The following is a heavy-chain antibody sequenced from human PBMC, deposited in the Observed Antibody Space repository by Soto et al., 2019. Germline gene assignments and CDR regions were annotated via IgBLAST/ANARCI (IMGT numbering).Heavy chain of an antibody. J-gene: IGHJ4*02. CDR2: INHSGST. CDR1: GGSFSGYY. CDR3: ARGSSGGFLEWLPYYFDY. D-gene: IGHD3-3*01. Sequence: QVQLQHWGAGLLKPSETLSLTCAVYGGSFSGYYWSWIRQPPGKGLEWIGEINHSGSTNYNPSLKNRVTISVDTSKNQFSLKLSSVTAADTAVYYCARGSSGGFLEWLPYYFDYWGKGTLVTVSS. V-gene: IGHV4-34*01.